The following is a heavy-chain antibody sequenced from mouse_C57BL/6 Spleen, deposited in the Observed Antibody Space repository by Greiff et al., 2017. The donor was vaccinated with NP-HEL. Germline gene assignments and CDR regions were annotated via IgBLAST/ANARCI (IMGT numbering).Heavy chain of an antibody. CDR2: INPNSGGT. J-gene: IGHJ3*01. CDR1: GYTFTDYN. D-gene: IGHD1-1*01. Sequence: EVQLQQSGPELVKPGASVKIPCKASGYTFTDYNMDWVKQSHGKSLEWIGYINPNSGGTIYNQKFKCKATLTVDKSSSTAYMELRSLTSEDTAVYYCAGPYYCGSSSWFAYGGQGTLVTVSA. CDR3: AGPYYCGSSSWFAY. V-gene: IGHV1-18*01.